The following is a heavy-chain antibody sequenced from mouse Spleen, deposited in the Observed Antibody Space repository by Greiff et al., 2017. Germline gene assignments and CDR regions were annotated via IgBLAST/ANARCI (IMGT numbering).Heavy chain of an antibody. CDR1: GYSITSGYY. J-gene: IGHJ2*01. CDR2: ISYDGSN. Sequence: EVQLQESGPGLVKPSRSLSLTCSVTGYSITSGYYWNWIRQFPGNKLEWMGYISYDGSNNYNPSLKNRISITRDTSKNQFFLKLNSVTTEDTATYYCARGYYRYEDYWGQGTTLTVSS. CDR3: ARGYYRYEDY. V-gene: IGHV3-6*01. D-gene: IGHD2-14*01.